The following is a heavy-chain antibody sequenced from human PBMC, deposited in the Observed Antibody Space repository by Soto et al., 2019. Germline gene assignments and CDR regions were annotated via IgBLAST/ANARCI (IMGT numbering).Heavy chain of an antibody. CDR3: ARSPDIPRGVDY. CDR1: GGTFSSYT. D-gene: IGHD2-15*01. Sequence: QVQLVQSGAEVKKPGSSVQVSCKASGGTFSSYTISWVRQAPGQGLEWMGRIIRNLGIANYAQKFQGRVTITANNSTSTAYMELSSLRSEDTAVYYCARSPDIPRGVDYWGEGTLVTVSS. CDR2: IIRNLGIA. J-gene: IGHJ4*02. V-gene: IGHV1-69*02.